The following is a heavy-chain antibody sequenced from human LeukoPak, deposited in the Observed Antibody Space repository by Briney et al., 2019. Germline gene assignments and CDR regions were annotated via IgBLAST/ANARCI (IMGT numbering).Heavy chain of an antibody. CDR1: GGSFSGYY. J-gene: IGHJ3*02. V-gene: IGHV4-34*01. D-gene: IGHD6-13*01. CDR2: INHSGST. CDR3: ARETIAAAGIVYAFDI. Sequence: SETLSLTCAVYGGSFSGYYWSWIRQPPGKGLEWIGEINHSGSTNYNPSLKSRVTISVDTSKNQFSLKLSSVTAADTAVYYCARETIAAAGIVYAFDIWGQGTMVTVSS.